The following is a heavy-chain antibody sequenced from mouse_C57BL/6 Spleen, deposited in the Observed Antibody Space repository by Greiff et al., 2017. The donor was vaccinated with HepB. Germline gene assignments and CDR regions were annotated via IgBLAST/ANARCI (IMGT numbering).Heavy chain of an antibody. CDR2: IGEGGVYT. CDR1: GFTFSSYA. J-gene: IGHJ3*01. Sequence: DVKLVESGGGLVKPGGSLKLSCEASGFTFSSYAMSWVRQTPEKRLEWVATIGEGGVYTYYPDNVKGRFTISRDNAKNNLYLQINHLKSEDTAMYDCAREGYSNYVPFAYWGQGTLVTVSA. CDR3: AREGYSNYVPFAY. D-gene: IGHD2-5*01. V-gene: IGHV5-4*01.